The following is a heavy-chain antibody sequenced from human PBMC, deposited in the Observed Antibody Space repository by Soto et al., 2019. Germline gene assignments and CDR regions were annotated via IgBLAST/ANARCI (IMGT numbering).Heavy chain of an antibody. CDR2: ISYDGRYK. CDR1: GFSFSNFG. Sequence: QVHLVESGGGVVQPGGSLRLSCAASGFSFSNFGMHWVRQAPGKGLEWVTVISYDGRYKYYEDSVKGRFTISRDNSKNTLYLQVNSLRAEDTAVYYCAKAIEQGLVWYLDLWGRGTLVTVSS. V-gene: IGHV3-30*18. J-gene: IGHJ2*01. D-gene: IGHD6-19*01. CDR3: AKAIEQGLVWYLDL.